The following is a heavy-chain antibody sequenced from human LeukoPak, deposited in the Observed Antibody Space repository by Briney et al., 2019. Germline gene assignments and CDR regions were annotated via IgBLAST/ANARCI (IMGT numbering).Heavy chain of an antibody. Sequence: VASVKVSSKASGGTFSSYAISWVRQAPGQGLEWMGGIIPIFGTANYAQKFQGRVTITADESTSTAYMELSSLRSEDTAVYYCARVGNYYDSSGHYLFDYWGQGTLVTVSS. J-gene: IGHJ4*02. D-gene: IGHD3-22*01. CDR2: IIPIFGTA. V-gene: IGHV1-69*13. CDR3: ARVGNYYDSSGHYLFDY. CDR1: GGTFSSYA.